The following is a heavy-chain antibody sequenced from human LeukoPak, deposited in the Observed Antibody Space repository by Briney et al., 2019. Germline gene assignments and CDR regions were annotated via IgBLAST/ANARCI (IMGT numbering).Heavy chain of an antibody. CDR2: IYYSGST. V-gene: IGHV4-59*11. D-gene: IGHD6-13*01. CDR1: GGSISSHY. J-gene: IGHJ5*02. Sequence: NPSETLSLTRTVSGGSISSHYWSWIRQPPGKGLGWIGYIYYSGSTNYNPSLKSRVTISVDTSKNQFSLKLSSVTAADTAVYYCARVRHNQGSIWYTSWFDPCGQGTLVTVSS. CDR3: ARVRHNQGSIWYTSWFDP.